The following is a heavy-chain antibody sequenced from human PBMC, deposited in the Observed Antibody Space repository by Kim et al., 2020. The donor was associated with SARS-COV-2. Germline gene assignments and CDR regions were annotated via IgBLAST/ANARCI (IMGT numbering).Heavy chain of an antibody. CDR2: IKSKTDGGTT. Sequence: GGSLRLSCAASGFTFSNAWMSWVRQAPGKGLEWVGRIKSKTDGGTTDYAAPVKGRFTISRDDSKNTLYLQMNSLKTEDTAVYYCTTAGEWGSGSYVFNYYYAYGMDVWGQGTTVTVSS. D-gene: IGHD3-10*01. CDR1: GFTFSNAW. V-gene: IGHV3-15*01. J-gene: IGHJ6*02. CDR3: TTAGEWGSGSYVFNYYYAYGMDV.